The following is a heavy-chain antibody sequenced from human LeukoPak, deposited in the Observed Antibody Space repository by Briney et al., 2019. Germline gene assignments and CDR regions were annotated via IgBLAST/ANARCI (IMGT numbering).Heavy chain of an antibody. J-gene: IGHJ3*02. CDR3: ARDLSFVRGVPLAFDI. V-gene: IGHV4-59*01. Sequence: PSETLSLTCAVSGGSISSYYWSWIRQPPGKGLEWIGYIYYSGSNNYNPSLKSRVTISVDTSKNQFSLKLSSVTAADTAVYYCARDLSFVRGVPLAFDIWGQGTMVTVSS. D-gene: IGHD3-10*02. CDR2: IYYSGSN. CDR1: GGSISSYY.